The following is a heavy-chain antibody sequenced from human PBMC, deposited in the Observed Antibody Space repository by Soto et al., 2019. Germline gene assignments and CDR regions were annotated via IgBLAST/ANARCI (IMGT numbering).Heavy chain of an antibody. D-gene: IGHD3-9*01. CDR3: ARDKGDLTGPDH. J-gene: IGHJ4*02. CDR1: GGTFSSYA. CDR2: IIPIFGTA. Sequence: ASVKVSCKASGGTFSSYAISWVRQAPGQGLEWMGGIIPIFGTANYAQKFQGRVTITADESTSTAYMELSSLRSEDTAVYYCARDKGDLTGPDHWGQGTLVTVSS. V-gene: IGHV1-69*13.